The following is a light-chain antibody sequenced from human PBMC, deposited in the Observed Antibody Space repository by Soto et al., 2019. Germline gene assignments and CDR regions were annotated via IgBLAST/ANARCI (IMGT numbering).Light chain of an antibody. CDR3: QQRSNWPPT. CDR2: DAS. V-gene: IGKV3-11*01. J-gene: IGKJ4*01. CDR1: QSVSSY. Sequence: EMLWTQSPATLSLSPGDRATLSCRASQSVSSYLAWYQQRPGQTPRLLIYDASNRATGIPAKFSGSGSGTDFTLTTSTLEPEDFAVYYCQQRSNWPPTFGGGTKVDIK.